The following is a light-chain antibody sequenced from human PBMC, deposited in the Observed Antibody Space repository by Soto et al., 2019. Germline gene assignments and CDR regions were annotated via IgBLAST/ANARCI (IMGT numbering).Light chain of an antibody. CDR2: GSS. CDR1: QTVSSSH. V-gene: IGKV3-20*01. CDR3: QRFGSSPPKYT. Sequence: VLTQSPGTLSLSPGERATLSCRASQTVSSSHLAWYQQKPGQPRRLLIYGSSDRATDIPDRFSGSGSGTDFTLTISRLEPEDFAVYYCQRFGSSPPKYTFGQGTKLEIK. J-gene: IGKJ2*01.